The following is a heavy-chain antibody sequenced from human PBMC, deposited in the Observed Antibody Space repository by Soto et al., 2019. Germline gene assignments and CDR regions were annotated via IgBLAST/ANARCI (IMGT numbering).Heavy chain of an antibody. D-gene: IGHD3-10*01. Sequence: GGSLRLSCAASGFTFSSYAMSWVRQAPGKGLEWVSAISGSGGSTYYADSVKGRFTISRDNSKNTLYLQMNSLRAEDTAVYYCAKDRAPRYYYGSGSYRWFDPWGQGTLVTVSS. CDR1: GFTFSSYA. CDR2: ISGSGGST. CDR3: AKDRAPRYYYGSGSYRWFDP. V-gene: IGHV3-23*01. J-gene: IGHJ5*02.